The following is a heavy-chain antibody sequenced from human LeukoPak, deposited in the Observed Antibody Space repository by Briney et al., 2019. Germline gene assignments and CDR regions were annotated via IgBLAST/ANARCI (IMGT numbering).Heavy chain of an antibody. J-gene: IGHJ6*02. CDR1: GSTFTSSA. D-gene: IGHD3-10*01. V-gene: IGHV1-58*01. CDR2: IVVGSGNT. Sequence: GASVKVSCKASGSTFTSSAVQWVRQARGQRLKWIGWIVVGSGNTNYAQRFQERVTITRDMSTSTAYMELSSLRSEDTAVYYCAVYYYGSGSLPYYYYYGMDVWGQGTTVTVSS. CDR3: AVYYYGSGSLPYYYYYGMDV.